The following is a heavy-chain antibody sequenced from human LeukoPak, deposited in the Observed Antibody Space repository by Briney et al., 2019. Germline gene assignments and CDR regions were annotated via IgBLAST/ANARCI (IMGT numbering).Heavy chain of an antibody. Sequence: SETLSRTCTVSGGSISTYYWSWLRQPPGEGLEWLGYIHSSANTNYNPSLKSRVTISVDTSKNQFSLKLSSVTAADTAVYYCARGGTVGNAWDYWGQGTLVTVSS. J-gene: IGHJ4*02. CDR2: IHSSANT. D-gene: IGHD1-26*01. V-gene: IGHV4-59*01. CDR1: GGSISTYY. CDR3: ARGGTVGNAWDY.